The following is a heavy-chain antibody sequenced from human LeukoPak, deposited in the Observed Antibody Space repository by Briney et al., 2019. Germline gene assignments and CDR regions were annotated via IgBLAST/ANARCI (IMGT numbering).Heavy chain of an antibody. CDR1: GHTFTSYD. D-gene: IGHD2-15*01. CDR3: ASHRGPANGSGDYYYMDV. CDR2: MNPNSGNT. V-gene: IGHV1-8*01. Sequence: VASVKVSCKASGHTFTSYDINWVRQATGQGLEWMGWMNPNSGNTGYAQKFQGRVTMTRNTSISTAYMELSSLRSEDTAVYYCASHRGPANGSGDYYYMDVWGKGTTVTVSS. J-gene: IGHJ6*03.